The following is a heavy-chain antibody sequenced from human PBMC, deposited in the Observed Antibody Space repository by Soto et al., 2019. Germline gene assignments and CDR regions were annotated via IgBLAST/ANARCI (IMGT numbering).Heavy chain of an antibody. Sequence: GGSLRLSCAASGFTFSSYAMSWVRQAPGKGLEWVSAISGSGGSTYYADSVKGRFTISRDNSKNTLYLQMNSLRAEDTAVYYCAKDCRSTESAEDNSNYWGQGTMVTVSS. CDR3: AKDCRSTESAEDNSNY. J-gene: IGHJ4*02. CDR2: ISGSGGST. CDR1: GFTFSSYA. D-gene: IGHD1-20*01. V-gene: IGHV3-23*01.